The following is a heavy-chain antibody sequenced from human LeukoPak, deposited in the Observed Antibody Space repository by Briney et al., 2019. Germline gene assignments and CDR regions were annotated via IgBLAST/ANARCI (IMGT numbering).Heavy chain of an antibody. Sequence: SETLSLTCIVSGGSISTNTYYWGWIRLPPGKGLEWIGEIHHRGTTYYNPSLRSRVTISVDTSKNQFSLRLTSVTATDTAVYYCARVTYNGYQHFDYWGQGNLVTVS. J-gene: IGHJ4*02. CDR2: IHHRGTT. D-gene: IGHD3-10*01. CDR3: ARVTYNGYQHFDY. V-gene: IGHV4-39*07. CDR1: GGSISTNTYY.